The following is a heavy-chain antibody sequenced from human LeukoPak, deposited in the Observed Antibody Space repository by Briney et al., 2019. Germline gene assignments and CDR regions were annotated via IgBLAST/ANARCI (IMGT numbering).Heavy chain of an antibody. CDR2: ISGNGGST. D-gene: IGHD6-13*01. Sequence: GGSLRLSCAASGFTFSSYAMSWVRQAPGKGLEWVSAISGNGGSTYDADSVKGRITISRDNDKNTLYPQMNSLRAEDTAVYYCAKGAAVGIYANFDYWGQGILVTVSS. CDR1: GFTFSSYA. CDR3: AKGAAVGIYANFDY. V-gene: IGHV3-23*01. J-gene: IGHJ4*02.